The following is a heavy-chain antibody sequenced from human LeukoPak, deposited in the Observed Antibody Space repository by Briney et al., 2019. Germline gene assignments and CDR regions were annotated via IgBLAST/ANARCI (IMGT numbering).Heavy chain of an antibody. CDR3: VKDSSSGSYFDY. D-gene: IGHD3-10*01. V-gene: IGHV3-64D*06. Sequence: PGGSLRLSCAASGFTFSSHGMSWVRQAPGKGLEYVSAISSNGGSTYYADSVKGRFTISRDNSRNTLHLQMSSLRVEDTAVYYCVKDSSSGSYFDYWGQGTLVTVSS. J-gene: IGHJ4*02. CDR2: ISSNGGST. CDR1: GFTFSSHG.